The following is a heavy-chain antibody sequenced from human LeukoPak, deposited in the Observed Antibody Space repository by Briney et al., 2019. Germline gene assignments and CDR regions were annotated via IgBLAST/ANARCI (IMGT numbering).Heavy chain of an antibody. CDR1: GFTVSSNY. J-gene: IGHJ4*02. Sequence: GGSLRLSCAASGFTVSSNYMSWVRQAPGKGLEWFSAITDSGGDTYYADSVKGRFTISRDNSKNTLDLQMSSLSAEDTAVYYCAKGSTSSRPYYFDYWGQGALVTVSS. V-gene: IGHV3-23*01. CDR2: ITDSGGDT. CDR3: AKGSTSSRPYYFDY. D-gene: IGHD2-2*01.